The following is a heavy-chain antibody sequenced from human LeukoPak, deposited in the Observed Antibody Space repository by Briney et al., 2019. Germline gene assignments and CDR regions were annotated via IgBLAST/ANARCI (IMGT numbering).Heavy chain of an antibody. CDR3: ASATLWFGESELNAFDI. CDR1: GGSFSGYY. CDR2: INHSGST. V-gene: IGHV4-34*01. Sequence: SETLSLTCAAYGGSFSGYYWSWIRQPPGKGLEWIGEINHSGSTNYNPSLKSRVTISVDTSKNQFSLKLSSVTAADTGVYYCASATLWFGESELNAFDIWGQGTMVTVSS. J-gene: IGHJ3*02. D-gene: IGHD3-10*01.